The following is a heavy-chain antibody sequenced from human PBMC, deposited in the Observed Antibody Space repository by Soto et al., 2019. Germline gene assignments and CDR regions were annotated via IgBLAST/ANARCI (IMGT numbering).Heavy chain of an antibody. CDR3: ARGDTNYYDSSGYSFDY. CDR1: GYTFTSYG. Sequence: ASVKVSCKASGYTFTSYGISWVRQAPGQGLEWMGIINPSGGSTSYAQKFQGRVTMTRDTSTSTVYMELSSLRSEDTAVYYCARGDTNYYDSSGYSFDYWGQGTLVTVSS. J-gene: IGHJ4*02. V-gene: IGHV1-46*03. D-gene: IGHD3-22*01. CDR2: INPSGGST.